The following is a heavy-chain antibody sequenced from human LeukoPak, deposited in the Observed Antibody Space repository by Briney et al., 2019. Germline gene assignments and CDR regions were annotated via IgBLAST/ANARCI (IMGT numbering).Heavy chain of an antibody. CDR1: GFTFSSSG. CDR3: ARGYSSGWLFDY. V-gene: IGHV3-33*01. CDR2: IWNDGSDI. Sequence: PGGSLRLSCAASGFTFSSSGMHWVRQAPGKGLEWVASIWNDGSDIKYVDSVKGRFTISRDNAQNSLFLQMNSLRAEDTAVYYCARGYSSGWLFDYWGQGTLVTVSS. J-gene: IGHJ4*02. D-gene: IGHD6-19*01.